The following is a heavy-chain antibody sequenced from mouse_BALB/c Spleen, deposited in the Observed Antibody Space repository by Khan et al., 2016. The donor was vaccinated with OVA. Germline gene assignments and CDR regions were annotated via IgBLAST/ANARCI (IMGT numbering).Heavy chain of an antibody. D-gene: IGHD1-1*01. V-gene: IGHV3-2*02. Sequence: EVQLQESGPGLVKPSQSLSLTCTVTGYSITSDYAWNWIRQFPGNKLEWMGYISYSGRTSYNQSLKSRISITRDTSKNQLFLQLNSVTTEDTATYYCARSVTITTVVATDFDYWGQGTTLTVSS. CDR1: GYSITSDYA. CDR3: ARSVTITTVVATDFDY. J-gene: IGHJ2*01. CDR2: ISYSGRT.